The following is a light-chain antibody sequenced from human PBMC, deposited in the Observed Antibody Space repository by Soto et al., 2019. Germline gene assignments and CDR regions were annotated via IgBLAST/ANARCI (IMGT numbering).Light chain of an antibody. Sequence: SRARQSVYVNLAWYPQKPGQAVRLIIYGASSRATGIPDRFSGSGSGTDFTLTISSLHPDDFATYYCKNYNSYSEELGQGTKVDIK. V-gene: IGKV3D-15*01. CDR1: QSVYVN. J-gene: IGKJ1*01. CDR2: GAS. CDR3: KNYNSYSEE.